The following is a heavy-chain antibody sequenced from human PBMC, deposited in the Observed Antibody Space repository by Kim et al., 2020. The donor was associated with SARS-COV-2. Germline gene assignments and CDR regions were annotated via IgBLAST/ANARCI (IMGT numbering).Heavy chain of an antibody. J-gene: IGHJ4*02. V-gene: IGHV1-2*02. CDR3: ATGRGSLELLPPPFDY. D-gene: IGHD2-15*01. Sequence: ASVKVSCKASGYTFTGYYMHWVRQAPGQGLEWMGWINPNSGGTNYAQKFQGRVTMTRDTSISTAYMELSRLRSDDTAVYYCATGRGSLELLPPPFDYWGQGTLVTVSS. CDR1: GYTFTGYY. CDR2: INPNSGGT.